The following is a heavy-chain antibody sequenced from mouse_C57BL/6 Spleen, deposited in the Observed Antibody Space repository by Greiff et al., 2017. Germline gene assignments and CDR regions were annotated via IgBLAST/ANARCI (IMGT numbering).Heavy chain of an antibody. CDR2: ISYDGSN. CDR1: GYSITSGYY. J-gene: IGHJ1*03. CDR3: ARPDYSWYFDV. Sequence: EVKLQESGPGLVKPSQSLSLTCSVTGYSITSGYYWNWIRQFPGNKLEWMGYISYDGSNNYNPSLKNRISITRDTSKNQFFLKLNSVTTEDTSTYYCARPDYSWYFDVWGTGATVSVAS. D-gene: IGHD1-1*01. V-gene: IGHV3-6*01.